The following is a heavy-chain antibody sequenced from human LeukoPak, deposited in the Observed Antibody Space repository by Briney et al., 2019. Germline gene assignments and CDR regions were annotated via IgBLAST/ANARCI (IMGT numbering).Heavy chain of an antibody. V-gene: IGHV5-51*01. J-gene: IGHJ4*02. CDR2: IYPGDSNT. D-gene: IGHD1-26*01. CDR1: AYSFTNYW. CDR3: TRDWELGY. Sequence: GESLKFSYRASAYSFTNYWIGWGRQMPAEGLEWVGRIYPGDSNTRYSPSIQGQVTISADKSINTAYLQWSSLRTSDTAMYYCTRDWELGYWGQGTLVTVSS.